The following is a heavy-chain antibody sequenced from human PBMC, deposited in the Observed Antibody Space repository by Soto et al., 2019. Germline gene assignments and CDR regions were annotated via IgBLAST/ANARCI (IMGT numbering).Heavy chain of an antibody. Sequence: GESLKISCEASGYTFTNSWIGWVRQMPGKGLEWMGIIYPGDSDTRYSPSFQGLVTISAAKSISTAYLQWSSLKASDTAMYYCARLGPTPGTMVTHFDYWGQGTLVTVSS. J-gene: IGHJ4*02. CDR3: ARLGPTPGTMVTHFDY. D-gene: IGHD4-17*01. V-gene: IGHV5-51*01. CDR1: GYTFTNSW. CDR2: IYPGDSDT.